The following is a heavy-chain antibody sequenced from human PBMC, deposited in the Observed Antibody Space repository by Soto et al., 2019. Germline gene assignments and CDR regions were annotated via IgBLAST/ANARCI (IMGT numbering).Heavy chain of an antibody. J-gene: IGHJ4*02. CDR1: GYIFTNYG. Sequence: ASVKVSCKASGYIFTNYGLSWVRQAPGQGLEWMAWISPYDGNTHYAQNLQGRVTVTTDTSTSTAYMELRSLRSDDTAVYFCARDDRAAAAGTTYYFDYWGRGTLVTVSS. CDR2: ISPYDGNT. D-gene: IGHD6-13*01. V-gene: IGHV1-18*01. CDR3: ARDDRAAAAGTTYYFDY.